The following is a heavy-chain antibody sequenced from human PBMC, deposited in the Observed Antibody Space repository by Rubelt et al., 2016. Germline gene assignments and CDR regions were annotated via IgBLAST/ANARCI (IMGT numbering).Heavy chain of an antibody. CDR2: ISGSGDYT. CDR1: RFTFSSYA. Sequence: GGGLAKPGGSLRLSCAASRFTFSSYALTWVRQAPGKGLEWVSVISGSGDYTYYADSVKGRFTISRDNSKNTLYLQMNSLRAEDTAVYYCAKVWTATIGRYYGMDVWGQGTTVTVSS. J-gene: IGHJ6*02. D-gene: IGHD4-11*01. V-gene: IGHV3-23*01. CDR3: AKVWTATIGRYYGMDV.